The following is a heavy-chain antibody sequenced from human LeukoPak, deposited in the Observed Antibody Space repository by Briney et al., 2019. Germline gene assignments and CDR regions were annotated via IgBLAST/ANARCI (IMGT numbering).Heavy chain of an antibody. J-gene: IGHJ6*03. Sequence: SETLSLTCAVYGGSFSGYYWSWIRQPPGKGLEWIGEINHSGSTNYNPSLKSRVTISVDTSKNQFPLKLSSVTAADTAVYYCARVARYSYLGTTGYYYMDVWGKGTTVTVSS. CDR1: GGSFSGYY. V-gene: IGHV4-34*01. CDR2: INHSGST. D-gene: IGHD1-26*01. CDR3: ARVARYSYLGTTGYYYMDV.